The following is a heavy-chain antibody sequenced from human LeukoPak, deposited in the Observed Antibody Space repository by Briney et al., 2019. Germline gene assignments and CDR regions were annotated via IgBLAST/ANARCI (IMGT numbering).Heavy chain of an antibody. V-gene: IGHV3-49*03. CDR2: IRNKAYGGTA. CDR1: GFTFSDYA. D-gene: IGHD3-9*01. J-gene: IGHJ4*02. Sequence: GGSLRLSCTASGFTFSDYAMSWFRQAAGKGLEWVGFIRNKAYGGTAEYAASVKGIFTISRDDSKTIAYLQMNSLKTEDTAVYYCTREKRYFDWFQADYWGQGTLATVSS. CDR3: TREKRYFDWFQADY.